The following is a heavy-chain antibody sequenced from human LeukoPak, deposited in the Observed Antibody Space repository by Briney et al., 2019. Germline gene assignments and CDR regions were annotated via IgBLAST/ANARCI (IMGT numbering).Heavy chain of an antibody. D-gene: IGHD2-15*01. CDR3: ARHNRVVPPDY. CDR1: GVSISSISYY. V-gene: IGHV4-39*01. Sequence: SETLSLTCTVSGVSISSISYYWGWIRQPPGKGLEWIGNIYYSGSTYYNPSLKSRVTISVDTSKNQFSLKVTSVTAADTAVYYCARHNRVVPPDYWGQGTLVTVSS. J-gene: IGHJ4*02. CDR2: IYYSGST.